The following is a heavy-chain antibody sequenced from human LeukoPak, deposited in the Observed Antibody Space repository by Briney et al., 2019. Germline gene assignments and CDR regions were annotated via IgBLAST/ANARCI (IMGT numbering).Heavy chain of an antibody. CDR1: GFTFSTYG. CDR2: IRYDGSNK. CDR3: AKDRNGRTGWFDP. D-gene: IGHD1-1*01. Sequence: GGSLRLSCAASGFTFSTYGMHWVRQAPGKGLEWVAFIRYDGSNKYYADSVKGRFTISRDNSKNTLYLQMNSLRAEDTAVYYCAKDRNGRTGWFDPWGQGTLVTVSS. V-gene: IGHV3-30*02. J-gene: IGHJ5*02.